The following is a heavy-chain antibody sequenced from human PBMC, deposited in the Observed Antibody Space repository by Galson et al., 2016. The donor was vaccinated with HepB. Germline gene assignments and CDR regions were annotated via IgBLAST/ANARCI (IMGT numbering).Heavy chain of an antibody. Sequence: SLRLSCAASGFTFSSYGMHWVRQAPGKGLEWVAVISYDGYNEYYADFVKGRFTISRDISKNTLYLQMNSLRAEDTAVYYCAKNDILTGYSAFDYWGQGTLVTVSS. J-gene: IGHJ4*02. D-gene: IGHD3-9*01. CDR2: ISYDGYNE. V-gene: IGHV3-30*18. CDR3: AKNDILTGYSAFDY. CDR1: GFTFSSYG.